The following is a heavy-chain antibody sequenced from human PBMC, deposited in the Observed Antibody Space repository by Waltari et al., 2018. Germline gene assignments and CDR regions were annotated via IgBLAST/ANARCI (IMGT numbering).Heavy chain of an antibody. V-gene: IGHV1-69*05. CDR1: GGTFSSYA. D-gene: IGHD6-13*01. Sequence: QFQLVQSGAEVKKPGSSVKVSCKASGGTFSSYAISWVRQAPGQGLEWMGGIIPIFGTANYAQKFQGSGTLTTDESTSTAYMELSSLRSEDTAVYYCARGSYSSSWSLRFDYWGQGTLVTVSS. CDR2: IIPIFGTA. J-gene: IGHJ4*02. CDR3: ARGSYSSSWSLRFDY.